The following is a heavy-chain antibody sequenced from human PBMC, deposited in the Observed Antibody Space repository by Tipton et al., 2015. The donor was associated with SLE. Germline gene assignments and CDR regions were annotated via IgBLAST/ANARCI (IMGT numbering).Heavy chain of an antibody. CDR1: GGSISSNNYY. Sequence: TLSLTCTVSGGSISSNNYYWGWIRQPPGKGLEWIGSIYYSGSTYYNPSLKSRVTISVDTSKNQFSLKLSSVTAADTAVYYCARGPEELGIPPLFDYWGQGTLVTVSS. V-gene: IGHV4-39*07. J-gene: IGHJ4*02. CDR2: IYYSGST. D-gene: IGHD7-27*01. CDR3: ARGPEELGIPPLFDY.